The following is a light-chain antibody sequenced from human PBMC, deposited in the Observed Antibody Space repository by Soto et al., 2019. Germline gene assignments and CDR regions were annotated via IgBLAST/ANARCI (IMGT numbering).Light chain of an antibody. V-gene: IGKV1-39*01. CDR1: QSISSY. J-gene: IGKJ5*01. CDR2: AAS. Sequence: DIQMTQSPSSLSASVGDRVTITCRASQSISSYLNWYQQKPGKAPKLLIYAASSLQSGVPSRFSGSVSGTDFTLTISSLQPEDFATYYCQQSYSTSITFGQVTRLEIK. CDR3: QQSYSTSIT.